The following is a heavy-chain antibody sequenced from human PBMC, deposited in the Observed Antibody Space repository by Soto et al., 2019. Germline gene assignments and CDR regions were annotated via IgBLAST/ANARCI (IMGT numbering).Heavy chain of an antibody. CDR3: ARRSVRGGSYYGFDY. J-gene: IGHJ4*02. Sequence: PSQTLSLTCAISVGSASSNRAAWNLIRQSPSRGLEWLGRTYYRFKWYNDYAVSVKSRITINPDTSKNQFSLQLNSVTPEDTAGYYCARRSVRGGSYYGFDYWGQGILVTVPS. V-gene: IGHV6-1*01. CDR1: VGSASSNRAA. CDR2: TYYRFKWYN. D-gene: IGHD1-26*01.